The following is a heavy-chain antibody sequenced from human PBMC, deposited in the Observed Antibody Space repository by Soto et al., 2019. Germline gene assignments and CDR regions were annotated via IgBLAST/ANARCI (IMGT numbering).Heavy chain of an antibody. CDR3: ARGVVPAASNWFDP. J-gene: IGHJ5*02. V-gene: IGHV1-3*01. Sequence: ASLKGYCKASGYTFTIYAMHWVSQATGQRLEWMGWINAGNGNTKYSQKFQGRVTITRDTSASTAYMELSSLRSEDTAVYYCARGVVPAASNWFDPWGQGTLVTVSS. CDR1: GYTFTIYA. CDR2: INAGNGNT. D-gene: IGHD2-2*01.